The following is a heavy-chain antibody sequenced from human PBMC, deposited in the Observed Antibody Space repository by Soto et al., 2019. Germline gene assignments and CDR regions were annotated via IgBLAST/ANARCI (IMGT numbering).Heavy chain of an antibody. J-gene: IGHJ4*02. CDR1: GFTFSSYS. CDR2: ISSSSSYT. CDR3: ARDLGGAAAGTFDY. V-gene: IGHV3-21*01. D-gene: IGHD6-13*01. Sequence: GGSLRLSCAASGFTFSSYSMNWVRQAPGKGLEWVPSISSSSSYTYYADSVKGRFTISKDNAKYSLYLQMNSLRAEDSAVYYCARDLGGAAAGTFDYWGQGTLVTVSS.